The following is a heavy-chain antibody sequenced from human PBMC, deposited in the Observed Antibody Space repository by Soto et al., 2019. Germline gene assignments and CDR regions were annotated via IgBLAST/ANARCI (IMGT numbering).Heavy chain of an antibody. J-gene: IGHJ1*01. D-gene: IGHD4-17*01. V-gene: IGHV4-59*01. CDR2: IYYSGST. Sequence: SETLSLTCPVSGGSISSYYLSWIRQPPGKGLEWIGYIYYSGSTNYNPSLKSRVTISVDTSKNQFSLKLSSVTAADTAVYYCARSRTTVTPSGFQHWGQGTLVTVS. CDR3: ARSRTTVTPSGFQH. CDR1: GGSISSYY.